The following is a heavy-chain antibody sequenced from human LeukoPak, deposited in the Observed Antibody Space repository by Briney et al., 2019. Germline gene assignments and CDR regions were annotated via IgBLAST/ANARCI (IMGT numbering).Heavy chain of an antibody. CDR1: GGSFSGYY. J-gene: IGHJ4*02. V-gene: IGHV4-34*01. Sequence: PSETLSLTCAVYGGSFSGYYWSWIRQPPGKGLEWIGEINHSGSTNYNPSLKSRVTISVDTSKNQFSLKLSSVTAADTAVYYCARGLGSSPEGTFDYWGQGTLVTVSS. D-gene: IGHD6-13*01. CDR2: INHSGST. CDR3: ARGLGSSPEGTFDY.